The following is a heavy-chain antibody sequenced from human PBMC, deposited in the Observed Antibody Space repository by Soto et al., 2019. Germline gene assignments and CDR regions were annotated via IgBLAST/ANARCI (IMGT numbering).Heavy chain of an antibody. J-gene: IGHJ4*02. V-gene: IGHV1-69*13. CDR2: IIPIFGTA. Sequence: ASVKVSCKASGGTFSSYAISWVRQAPGQGLEWMGGIIPIFGTANYAQKFQGRVTITADESTSTAYMELSSLRSEDTAVYYCARARDYYDSSGYYYSWGQGTLVTVSS. CDR1: GGTFSSYA. D-gene: IGHD3-22*01. CDR3: ARARDYYDSSGYYYS.